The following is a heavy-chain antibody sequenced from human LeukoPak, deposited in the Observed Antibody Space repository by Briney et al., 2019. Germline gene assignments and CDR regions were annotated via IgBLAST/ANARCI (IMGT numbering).Heavy chain of an antibody. J-gene: IGHJ4*02. CDR2: INHSGNT. CDR1: GGSFSSYY. CDR3: ARGPYASDAGY. Sequence: SETLSLTCAVYGGSFSSYYWSWIRQPPAKGLEWIGEINHSGNTNYNPSLKSRVTISVDSSKDQFSLKLSSVTAADTAVYYCARGPYASDAGYWGQGTLVTVSS. D-gene: IGHD2-2*01. V-gene: IGHV4-34*01.